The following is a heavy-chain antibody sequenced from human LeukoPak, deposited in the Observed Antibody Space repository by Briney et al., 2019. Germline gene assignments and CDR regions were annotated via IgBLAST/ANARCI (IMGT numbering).Heavy chain of an antibody. V-gene: IGHV3-74*01. CDR3: ASYFVAQYGMDV. CDR2: INSDGSTT. D-gene: IGHD3-9*01. CDR1: GFTFRTYR. J-gene: IGHJ6*02. Sequence: GGSLRLSCAASGFTFRTYRMHWVRQAPGKGLVWVSRINSDGSTTTYADSVKGRFTISRDNAKNSLYLQMNSLRAEDTAVYYCASYFVAQYGMDVWGQGTTVTVSS.